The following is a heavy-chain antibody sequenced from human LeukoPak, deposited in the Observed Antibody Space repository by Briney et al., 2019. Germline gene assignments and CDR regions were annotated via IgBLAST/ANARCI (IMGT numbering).Heavy chain of an antibody. CDR2: IYYSGST. V-gene: IGHV4-39*07. CDR1: GGSTSSSSYY. Sequence: SETLSLTCTVSGGSTSSSSYYWGWIRQPPGKGLEWIGSIYYSGSTYYNPSLKSRVTISVDTSKNQFSLKLSSVTAADTAVYYCARLPNCAPMARGVHGCGGDYWGQGTLVTVSS. CDR3: ARLPNCAPMARGVHGCGGDY. D-gene: IGHD3-10*01. J-gene: IGHJ4*02.